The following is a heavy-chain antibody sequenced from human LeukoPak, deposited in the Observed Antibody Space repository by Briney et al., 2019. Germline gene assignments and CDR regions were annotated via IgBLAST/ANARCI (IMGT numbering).Heavy chain of an antibody. D-gene: IGHD4-23*01. CDR2: ISYDGSNK. Sequence: GGSLRLSCAASGFTFSSYAMHWVRQAPGKGLDWVALISYDGSNKYYVDSVKGRFTISRDNSKNTLYLQMNSLRAEDTALYYCARDYGGSPWGDYYYPYMDVWGKGTSVTVSS. CDR3: ARDYGGSPWGDYYYPYMDV. CDR1: GFTFSSYA. J-gene: IGHJ6*03. V-gene: IGHV3-30*01.